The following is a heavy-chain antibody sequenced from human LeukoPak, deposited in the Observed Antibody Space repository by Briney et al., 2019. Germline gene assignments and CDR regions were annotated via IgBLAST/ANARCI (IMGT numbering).Heavy chain of an antibody. D-gene: IGHD1-26*01. J-gene: IGHJ6*03. CDR2: IYPGDSDT. Sequence: GESLKISCKGSGYSFTSYWIGWVRQMPGKGLEWMGIIYPGDSDTRYSPSFQGQVTISADKSISTAYLQWSSLKASDTAMYYCARHRVVGATSYYYYMDVWGKGTTVTVSS. CDR1: GYSFTSYW. CDR3: ARHRVVGATSYYYYMDV. V-gene: IGHV5-51*01.